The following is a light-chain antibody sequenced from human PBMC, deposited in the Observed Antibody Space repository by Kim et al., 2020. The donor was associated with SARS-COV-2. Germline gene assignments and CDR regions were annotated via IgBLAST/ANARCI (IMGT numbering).Light chain of an antibody. J-gene: IGKJ4*01. CDR1: QSVSSS. CDR3: QQRSDWPLT. V-gene: IGKV3-11*01. Sequence: LSPGERATLSCRASQSVSSSLAWYQQKPGQAPRLLIYDASNRATGIPARFSGSGSGTGFTLTISSLEPEDFAVYYCQQRSDWPLTFGGGTKVDIK. CDR2: DAS.